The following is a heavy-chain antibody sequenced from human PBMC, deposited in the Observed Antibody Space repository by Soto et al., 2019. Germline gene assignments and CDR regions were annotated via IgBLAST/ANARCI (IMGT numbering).Heavy chain of an antibody. CDR2: IDYNGVT. J-gene: IGHJ4*02. V-gene: IGHV4-39*02. Sequence: PSETLSLTCTVSGGFIYRSGYYWGWIRKPPGRGLEWIGNIDYNGVTYSNTSLKSRVTISRDTSKNHFSLKLTSVTAADTALYYCGKVLVGATGHTDSDSWGPGTLFTVSS. CDR1: GGFIYRSGYY. CDR3: GKVLVGATGHTDSDS. D-gene: IGHD2-15*01.